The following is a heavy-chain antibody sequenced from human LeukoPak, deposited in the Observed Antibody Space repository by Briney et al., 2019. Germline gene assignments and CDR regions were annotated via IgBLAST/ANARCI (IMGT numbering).Heavy chain of an antibody. CDR2: IYYSGST. J-gene: IGHJ4*02. CDR1: GGSISSSSYY. V-gene: IGHV4-39*07. D-gene: IGHD1/OR15-1a*01. CDR3: ARLPIYTGTRGEASPYYFDY. Sequence: KASETLSLTCTVSGGSISSSSYYWGWIRQPPGKGLEWIGSIYYSGSTYYNPSLKSRVTISVDTSKNQFSLKLSSVTAADTAVYYCARLPIYTGTRGEASPYYFDYWGQGTLVTVSS.